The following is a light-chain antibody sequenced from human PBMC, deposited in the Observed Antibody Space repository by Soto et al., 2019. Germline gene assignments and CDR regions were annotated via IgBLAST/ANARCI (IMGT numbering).Light chain of an antibody. Sequence: EILLAQSPATLSLSPGERATLSCKASQDVSIFLAWYQQKPGQAPRLLIHDASTRATGIPARFSGSGSGTEFTLTISSLQSEDFAVYYCQHYNNWPLTFGGGTKVEIK. J-gene: IGKJ4*01. CDR3: QHYNNWPLT. CDR2: DAS. CDR1: QDVSIF. V-gene: IGKV3-15*01.